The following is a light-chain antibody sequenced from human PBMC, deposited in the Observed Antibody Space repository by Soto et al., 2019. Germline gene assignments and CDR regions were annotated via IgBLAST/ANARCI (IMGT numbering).Light chain of an antibody. V-gene: IGKV3-20*01. J-gene: IGKJ5*01. Sequence: IVLTQSPATLSLSPGDRATLSCRASQSVSRRLAWYQQRPGQSPRLLISGASMRASGVPVRFIGSGSGTDFTLTITRLEPEDFAVYYCQQYGGSPITFGLGTRLEIK. CDR1: QSVSRR. CDR2: GAS. CDR3: QQYGGSPIT.